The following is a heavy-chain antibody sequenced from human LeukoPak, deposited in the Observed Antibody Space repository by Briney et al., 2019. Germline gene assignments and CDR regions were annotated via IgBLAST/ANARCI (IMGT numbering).Heavy chain of an antibody. CDR1: GYSFTSYW. CDR2: IYPGDSDT. D-gene: IGHD2-15*01. Sequence: GESLKISCKGSGYSFTSYWIGWVRQMPGKGLEWMGIIYPGDSDTRHSPSFQGQVTISAEKSISTAYLQWSSLKASDTAMYYCARKGHDCSGGSCYPKDAFDIWGQGTMVTVSS. J-gene: IGHJ3*02. V-gene: IGHV5-51*01. CDR3: ARKGHDCSGGSCYPKDAFDI.